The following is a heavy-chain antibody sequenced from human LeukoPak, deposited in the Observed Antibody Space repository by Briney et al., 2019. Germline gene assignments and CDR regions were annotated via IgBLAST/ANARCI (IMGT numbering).Heavy chain of an antibody. CDR3: ARLRGSGYDLPLDY. Sequence: ASVKVSCKVSGYTLTELSMHWVRQAPGKGLEWMGGFDPEDGETIYAQKFQGRVTMTRNTSISTAYMELSSLRSEDTAVYYCARLRGSGYDLPLDYWGQGTLVTVSS. CDR2: FDPEDGET. V-gene: IGHV1-24*01. J-gene: IGHJ4*02. CDR1: GYTLTELS. D-gene: IGHD5-12*01.